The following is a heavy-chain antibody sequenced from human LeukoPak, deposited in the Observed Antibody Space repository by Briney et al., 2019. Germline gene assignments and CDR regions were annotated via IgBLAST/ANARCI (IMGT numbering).Heavy chain of an antibody. D-gene: IGHD3-22*01. CDR1: GYTFTSYY. CDR2: INPSGGST. CDR3: ARDLAYYYDSSGPDY. V-gene: IGHV1-46*01. J-gene: IGHJ4*02. Sequence: ASVKVSCKASGYTFTSYYMHWVRQAPGQGLEWMGIINPSGGSTSYAQKFQGRVTMTRDTSTSTVYMELSSLRSEDTAVYYCARDLAYYYDSSGPDYWGQETLVTVSS.